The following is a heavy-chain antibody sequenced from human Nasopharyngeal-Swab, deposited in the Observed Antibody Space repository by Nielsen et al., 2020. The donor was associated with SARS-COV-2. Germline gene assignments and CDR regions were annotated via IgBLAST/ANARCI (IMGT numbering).Heavy chain of an antibody. CDR3: VRLSIAAAGVDF. CDR1: GFTFSGYW. J-gene: IGHJ4*02. CDR2: IKQDGSET. D-gene: IGHD6-13*01. Sequence: ESPNISCAASGFTFSGYWMSWLRQAPGKGLEWVANIKQDGSETYYVDSVKGRFTISRDNAKNSLYLQMNSLRAEDTAVFYCVRLSIAAAGVDFWGQGTLVTVSS. V-gene: IGHV3-7*01.